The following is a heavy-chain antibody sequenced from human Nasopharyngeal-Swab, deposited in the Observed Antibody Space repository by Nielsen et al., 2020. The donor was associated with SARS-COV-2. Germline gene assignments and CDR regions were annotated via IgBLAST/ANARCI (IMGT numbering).Heavy chain of an antibody. V-gene: IGHV4-59*13. CDR1: GGSISSYY. Sequence: SETLSLTCTVSGGSISSYYWSWIRQPPGKGLEWIGYIYYSGSTNYNPSLKSRVTISVDTSKNQFSLKLSSVTAADTAVYYCARGLFIDYWGQGTLATVSS. J-gene: IGHJ4*02. CDR3: ARGLFIDY. D-gene: IGHD3-10*02. CDR2: IYYSGST.